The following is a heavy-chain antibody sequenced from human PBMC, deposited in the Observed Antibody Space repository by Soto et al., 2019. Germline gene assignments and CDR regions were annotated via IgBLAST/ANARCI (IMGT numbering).Heavy chain of an antibody. CDR2: IYYSGST. J-gene: IGHJ4*02. Sequence: SETLSLTCSVSGGSISSMTYYWGWIRQPPGKGLEWIGYIYYSGSTNYNPSLKSRVTISVDTSKNQFSLKLSSVTAADTAVYYCARVRYGGGQDYWGQGTLVTVSS. D-gene: IGHD1-26*01. CDR1: GGSISSMTYY. V-gene: IGHV4-61*05. CDR3: ARVRYGGGQDY.